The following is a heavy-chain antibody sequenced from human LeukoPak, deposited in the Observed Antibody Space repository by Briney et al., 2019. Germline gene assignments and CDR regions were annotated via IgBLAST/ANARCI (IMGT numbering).Heavy chain of an antibody. J-gene: IGHJ4*02. CDR3: ARECLTCGGDSYAY. CDR2: IGGSGNSI. V-gene: IGHV3-48*03. CDR1: GFNFNIYE. Sequence: GGSLRLSCAASGFNFNIYEFNWVRQAPGKGLEWLSYIGGSGNSIYYADSVKGRFTVSRDNAKSSLYLQMSSLRVDDTAVYYCARECLTCGGDSYAYWGQGALVTVSS. D-gene: IGHD2-21*01.